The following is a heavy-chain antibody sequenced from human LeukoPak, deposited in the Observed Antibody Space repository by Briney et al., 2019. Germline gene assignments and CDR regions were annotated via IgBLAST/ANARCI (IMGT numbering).Heavy chain of an antibody. CDR1: GYTLTELY. V-gene: IGHV1-24*01. CDR3: ASSARWYGDEIWAFDI. Sequence: ASVKVSCKVSGYTLTELYIHWVRQAPGKGLEWMGGFDPEDGETIYAQKFQGRVTMTEDTSTDTAYMELSSLRSEDTAVYYCASSARWYGDEIWAFDIWGQGTMVTVSS. CDR2: FDPEDGET. D-gene: IGHD4-17*01. J-gene: IGHJ3*02.